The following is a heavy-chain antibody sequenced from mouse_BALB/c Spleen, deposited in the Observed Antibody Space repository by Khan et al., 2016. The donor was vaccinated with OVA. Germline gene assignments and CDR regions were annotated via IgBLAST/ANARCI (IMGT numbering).Heavy chain of an antibody. CDR3: TRAGYGAFAY. Sequence: VQLKQSGTVLARPGASVKMSCKASGYSFTSYWMHWVIQRPGQGLEWLGGIYPGNSDTSYNQKFQDKAKLTAVTSANTAYMELSSLTNEYSAVYYCTRAGYGAFAYWGQGTLVTVSA. CDR1: GYSFTSYW. CDR2: IYPGNSDT. D-gene: IGHD1-1*01. V-gene: IGHV1-5*01. J-gene: IGHJ3*01.